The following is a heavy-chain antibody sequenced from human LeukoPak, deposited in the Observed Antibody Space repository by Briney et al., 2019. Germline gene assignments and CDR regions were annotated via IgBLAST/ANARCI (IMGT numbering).Heavy chain of an antibody. Sequence: GGSLRLSCSTSGFTFGDYPMSWFRQAPGKGLEWVGYIRNKEYGETTEYAASVKGRCTISRDDSESIVYLQIHSLKTDDTGLYYCSRAVRISGDAFDFWGQGTMVTVSS. CDR1: GFTFGDYP. CDR3: SRAVRISGDAFDF. D-gene: IGHD2/OR15-2a*01. J-gene: IGHJ3*01. V-gene: IGHV3-49*03. CDR2: IRNKEYGETT.